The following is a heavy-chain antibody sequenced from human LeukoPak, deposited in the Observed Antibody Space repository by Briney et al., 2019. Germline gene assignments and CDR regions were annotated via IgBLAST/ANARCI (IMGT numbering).Heavy chain of an antibody. CDR2: ISNSGGRI. V-gene: IGHV3-23*01. Sequence: PGGSLRLSCAASGFTFSSYAMSWVRQAPGKGLEWVSDISNSGGRIKYADSVKGRFTISRDNSRNTLFLQVNSLRVDDTAIYYCAKPGYDTSGWFDSWGQGTLVTVSS. CDR3: AKPGYDTSGWFDS. CDR1: GFTFSSYA. D-gene: IGHD3-22*01. J-gene: IGHJ5*01.